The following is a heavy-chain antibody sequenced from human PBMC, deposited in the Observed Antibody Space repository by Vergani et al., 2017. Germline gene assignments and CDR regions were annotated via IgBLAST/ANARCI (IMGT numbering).Heavy chain of an antibody. D-gene: IGHD4-17*01. CDR3: ARMGVYGDYRDAEAFDI. CDR2: INPNSGGT. V-gene: IGHV1-2*02. Sequence: QVQLVQSGAEVKKPGASVKVSCKTSGYTFTNYGISWVRQAPGQGLEWMGWINPNSGGTNYAQKFQGRVTMTRDTSISTAYMELSRLRSDDTAVYYCARMGVYGDYRDAEAFDIWGQGTMVTVSS. CDR1: GYTFTNYG. J-gene: IGHJ3*02.